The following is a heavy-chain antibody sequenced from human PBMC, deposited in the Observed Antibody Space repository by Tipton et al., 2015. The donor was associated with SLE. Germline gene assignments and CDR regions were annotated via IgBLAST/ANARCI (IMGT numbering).Heavy chain of an antibody. CDR3: ARESWFGDCDAFDI. Sequence: TLSLTCTVSGGSISSSSYYWGWIRQPPGKGLEWIGNIYYSGSTYYNPSLKSRVTISVDTSKNQFSLKLSSVTAADTAVYYCARESWFGDCDAFDIWGQGTMVTVSS. CDR1: GGSISSSSYY. D-gene: IGHD3-10*01. V-gene: IGHV4-39*07. J-gene: IGHJ3*02. CDR2: IYYSGST.